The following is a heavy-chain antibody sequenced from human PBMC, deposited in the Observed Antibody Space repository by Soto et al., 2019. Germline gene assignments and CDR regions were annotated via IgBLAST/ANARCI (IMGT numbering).Heavy chain of an antibody. J-gene: IGHJ6*02. V-gene: IGHV1-69*01. CDR1: GGTFRSYA. Sequence: QVHLVQSGPELKKPGSSVKVSCSASGGTFRSYAISWVRQAPGHGLEWIGGIIPVFASADYAERCKGRLTITADESTGTAYMDLSSLKPDDRAVFCCAVRLNPQRYYGRDVWGPGTTVTVSS. D-gene: IGHD3-9*01. CDR2: IIPVFASA. CDR3: AVRLNPQRYYGRDV.